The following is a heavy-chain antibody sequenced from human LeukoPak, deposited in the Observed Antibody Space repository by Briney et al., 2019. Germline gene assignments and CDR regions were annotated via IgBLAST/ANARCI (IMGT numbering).Heavy chain of an antibody. CDR2: ISLAGQT. CDR1: GGSISGTNW. CDR3: SRESGPFCPFGY. J-gene: IGHJ4*02. V-gene: IGHV4-4*02. D-gene: IGHD1-26*01. Sequence: SGTLSLTCGVPGGSISGTNWWGWVRQPPGQGLEWIGEISLAGQTNYNPSLNGRVTMSLDKSSNQLSLHLTSVTAADTATYFCSRESGPFCPFGYWGQGTLVIVSS.